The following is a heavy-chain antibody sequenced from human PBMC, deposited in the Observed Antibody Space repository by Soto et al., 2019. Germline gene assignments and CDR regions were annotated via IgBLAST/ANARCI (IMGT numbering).Heavy chain of an antibody. D-gene: IGHD5-18*01. CDR2: IYYSGST. V-gene: IGHV4-39*01. CDR1: GGSLSSYY. CDR3: ARRPVDTAMGNFDY. Sequence: SETLSLTCTVSGGSLSSYYWGWIRQPPGKGLEWIGSIYYSGSTYYNPSLKSRVTISVDTSKNQFSLKLSSVTAADTAVYYCARRPVDTAMGNFDYWGQGTLVTVSS. J-gene: IGHJ4*02.